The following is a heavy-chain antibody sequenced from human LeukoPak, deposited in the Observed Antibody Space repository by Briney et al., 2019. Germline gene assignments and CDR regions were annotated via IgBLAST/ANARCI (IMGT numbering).Heavy chain of an antibody. D-gene: IGHD2-2*02. Sequence: GASVKVSCKASGYTFTSYYMHWVRQAPGQGLEWMGIINPSGGSTSYAQKFQGRVTMTRDTSTSTVYMELSSLRSEDTAVYYCAGSYCSSTSCYTAFDIWGQGTMVTVSS. CDR1: GYTFTSYY. CDR2: INPSGGST. V-gene: IGHV1-46*01. J-gene: IGHJ3*02. CDR3: AGSYCSSTSCYTAFDI.